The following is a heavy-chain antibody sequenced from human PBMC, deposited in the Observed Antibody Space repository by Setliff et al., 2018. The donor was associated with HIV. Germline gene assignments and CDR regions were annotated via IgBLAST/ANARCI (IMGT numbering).Heavy chain of an antibody. V-gene: IGHV3-20*04. CDR2: INWSGGST. CDR3: ARGKVHGDDKDYGMDV. Sequence: PGGSLRLSCAASGLTFDNYGMSWVRQAPGKGLEWVSGINWSGGSTAYVDSVKGRFTISRDNAKNTLYLQMNSLSAEDAAVYYCARGKVHGDDKDYGMDVWGQGTTVTAP. CDR1: GLTFDNYG. J-gene: IGHJ6*02. D-gene: IGHD4-17*01.